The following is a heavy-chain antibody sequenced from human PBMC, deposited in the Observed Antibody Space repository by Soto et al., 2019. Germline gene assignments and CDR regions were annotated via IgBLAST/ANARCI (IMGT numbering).Heavy chain of an antibody. CDR3: AKDPQSSGWSYNWLDP. CDR2: ISYDGSNK. CDR1: GFTFSSYG. J-gene: IGHJ5*02. V-gene: IGHV3-30*18. D-gene: IGHD6-13*01. Sequence: GGSLRLSCAASGFTFSSYGMHWVRQAPGKGLEWVAVISYDGSNKYYADSVKGRFTISRDNSKNTLYLQMNSLRAEDTAVYYCAKDPQSSGWSYNWLDPWGQGTLVTVS.